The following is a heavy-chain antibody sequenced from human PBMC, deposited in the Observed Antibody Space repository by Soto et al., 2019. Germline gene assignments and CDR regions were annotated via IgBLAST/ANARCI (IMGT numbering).Heavy chain of an antibody. Sequence: GGSLRLSCAASGFTFSNAWMNWIRQAPGKGLEWVGRIKSKTDGGTTDYAAPVKGRFTISRDDSKNTLYLQMNSLKTEDTAVYYCTTWRTAADAFDIWGQGTMVTVSS. V-gene: IGHV3-15*07. CDR2: IKSKTDGGTT. CDR1: GFTFSNAW. D-gene: IGHD4-17*01. CDR3: TTWRTAADAFDI. J-gene: IGHJ3*02.